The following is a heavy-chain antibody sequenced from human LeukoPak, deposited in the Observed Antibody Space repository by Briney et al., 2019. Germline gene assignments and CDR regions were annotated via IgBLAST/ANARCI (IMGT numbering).Heavy chain of an antibody. CDR2: ISSDGANA. CDR1: GFTFSTYW. D-gene: IGHD3-3*01. Sequence: GGSLRLSCAASGFTFSTYWMHWVRQVPGKGLAWVSRISSDGANANYADSVKGRFTISRDNAKNTLYLQMNSLRAEDTAIYYCARDERLLSFLKWGQGALVTVSS. J-gene: IGHJ4*02. V-gene: IGHV3-74*01. CDR3: ARDERLLSFLK.